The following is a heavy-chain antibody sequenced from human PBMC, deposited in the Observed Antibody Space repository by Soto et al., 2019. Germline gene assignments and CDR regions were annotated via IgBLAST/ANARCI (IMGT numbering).Heavy chain of an antibody. D-gene: IGHD3-3*01. CDR1: GFTFSSYS. CDR3: ARDIYDFWTGTWDY. V-gene: IGHV3-21*01. J-gene: IGHJ4*02. Sequence: SLRLSCASAGFTFSSYSLNWVRQAPGKGLAWVPSISICSRYIYYADSLEGRFTISRDNAKNSLYLQMNSLRAEDTAVYYCARDIYDFWTGTWDYWGQGT. CDR2: ISICSRYI.